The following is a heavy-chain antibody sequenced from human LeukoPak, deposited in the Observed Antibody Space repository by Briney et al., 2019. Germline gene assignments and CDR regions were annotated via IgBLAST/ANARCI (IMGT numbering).Heavy chain of an antibody. Sequence: PSETLSLTCTVSGGSINSYYWSWIRQPPGKGLEWIGYIYYSGSTYYNPSLKSRVTISVDTSKNQFSLKLSSVTAADTAVYYCARETTAMVHHYFDYWGQGTLVTVSS. D-gene: IGHD5-18*01. J-gene: IGHJ4*02. CDR2: IYYSGST. CDR1: GGSINSYY. CDR3: ARETTAMVHHYFDY. V-gene: IGHV4-59*06.